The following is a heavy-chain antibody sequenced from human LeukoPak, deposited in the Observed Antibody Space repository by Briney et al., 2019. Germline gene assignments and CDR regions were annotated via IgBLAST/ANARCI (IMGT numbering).Heavy chain of an antibody. J-gene: IGHJ2*01. D-gene: IGHD1-26*01. CDR2: INYSGST. V-gene: IGHV4-59*08. CDR3: ARQLSWGYWYFDL. Sequence: PSETLSLTCTVSGGSVSSYYWSWIRQPPGMGLEWIGYINYSGSTNYSPALKSRVTVSVDTSKNQFSLKLSSVTAADTAVYYCARQLSWGYWYFDLWGRGTLVAVSS. CDR1: GGSVSSYY.